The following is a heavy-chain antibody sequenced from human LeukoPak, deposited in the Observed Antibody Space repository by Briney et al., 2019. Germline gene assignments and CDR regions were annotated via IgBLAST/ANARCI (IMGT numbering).Heavy chain of an antibody. D-gene: IGHD5-12*01. Sequence: ASAKVSCKASGYTFTNYGITWVRQAPGQGLEWMGWISGHQGNTKYAQNFQGRVTMTIDTSTSTAYMDLRSLRSDDTATYFCARSDLATITAGPFEYWGQGTLDAVSS. CDR1: GYTFTNYG. CDR2: ISGHQGNT. V-gene: IGHV1-18*01. CDR3: ARSDLATITAGPFEY. J-gene: IGHJ4*02.